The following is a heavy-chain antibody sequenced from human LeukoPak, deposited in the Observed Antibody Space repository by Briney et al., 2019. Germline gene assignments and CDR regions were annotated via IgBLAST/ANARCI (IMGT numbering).Heavy chain of an antibody. CDR3: ARWWLLQRNFDY. D-gene: IGHD5-12*01. V-gene: IGHV3-33*03. CDR1: GFTFSSYG. J-gene: IGHJ4*02. Sequence: GGSLRLSCAASGFTFSSYGMHWVRQAPGKGLEWVAVIWYDGSNKYYADSVKGRFTISRDNAKNSLYLQMNSLRAEDTAVYYCARWWLLQRNFDYWGQGTLVTVSS. CDR2: IWYDGSNK.